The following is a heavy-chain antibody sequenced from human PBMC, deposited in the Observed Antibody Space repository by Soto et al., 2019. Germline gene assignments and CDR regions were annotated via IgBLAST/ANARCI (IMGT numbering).Heavy chain of an antibody. CDR3: ARVFEPGGYYSEGWFDP. CDR2: INPSGGST. Sequence: SVKVSCKASGYTFTSYYMHWVRQAPGQGHKRKRIINPSGGSTSYAQKFQGRVTMTRDTSTSTVYMELSSLRSEDTAVYYCARVFEPGGYYSEGWFDPWGQGTLVTVSS. J-gene: IGHJ5*02. V-gene: IGHV1-46*01. CDR1: GYTFTSYY. D-gene: IGHD3-3*01.